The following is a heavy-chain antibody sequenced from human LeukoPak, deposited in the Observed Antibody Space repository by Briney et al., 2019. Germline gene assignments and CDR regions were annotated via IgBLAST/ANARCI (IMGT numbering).Heavy chain of an antibody. J-gene: IGHJ3*02. CDR1: GFTFSSYD. V-gene: IGHV3-13*01. D-gene: IGHD1-14*01. Sequence: GGSLRLSCAASGFTFSSYDMHWVRQAPGRGLEGVSAIGIAGDTYYPDSVKGRFTISRENAKNSMYLQMNSLKDGDTAVYYCIRGGIQVSGIDAFDIWGQGTMVTVSS. CDR2: IGIAGDT. CDR3: IRGGIQVSGIDAFDI.